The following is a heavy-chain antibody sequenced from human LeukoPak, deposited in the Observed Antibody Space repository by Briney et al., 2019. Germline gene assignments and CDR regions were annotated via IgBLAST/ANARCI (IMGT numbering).Heavy chain of an antibody. D-gene: IGHD6-13*01. J-gene: IGHJ3*02. CDR3: ARDREQQLVRFYNAFDI. CDR1: GYSISSGYY. Sequence: PSETLSLTCTVSGYSISSGYYWGWVRQPPGKGLEWIGSIYHSGSTYYNPSLKSRVTISVDTSKNQFSLQLSSVTAADTAVYYCARDREQQLVRFYNAFDIWGQGTVVTVSS. CDR2: IYHSGST. V-gene: IGHV4-38-2*02.